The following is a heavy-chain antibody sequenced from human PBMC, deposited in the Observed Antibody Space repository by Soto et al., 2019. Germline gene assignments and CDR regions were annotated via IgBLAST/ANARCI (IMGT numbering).Heavy chain of an antibody. J-gene: IGHJ4*02. CDR1: GGSVSSGNYY. CDR3: ARSMHYSDGSNYSPFDY. D-gene: IGHD3-22*01. CDR2: FYYTGST. V-gene: IGHV4-61*01. Sequence: SETLSLTCTVSGGSVSSGNYYWSWIRQPPGKGLEWIGYFYYTGSTNYNPSLKSRVTISIDASKNQFSLRLSSVTAADTAVYYCARSMHYSDGSNYSPFDYWGQGPLVT.